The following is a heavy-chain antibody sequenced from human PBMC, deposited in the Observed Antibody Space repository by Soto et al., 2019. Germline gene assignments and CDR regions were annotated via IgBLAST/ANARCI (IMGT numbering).Heavy chain of an antibody. D-gene: IGHD1-7*01. J-gene: IGHJ5*02. Sequence: GASVKVSCKASGGTFSSYAISWVRQAPGQGLEWMGGIIPIFGTANYAQKFQGRVTITADESTSTAYMELSSLRSEDTAVYYCARRDITGTLGLGWFEPWGQGTLVTVSS. CDR1: GGTFSSYA. CDR2: IIPIFGTA. V-gene: IGHV1-69*13. CDR3: ARRDITGTLGLGWFEP.